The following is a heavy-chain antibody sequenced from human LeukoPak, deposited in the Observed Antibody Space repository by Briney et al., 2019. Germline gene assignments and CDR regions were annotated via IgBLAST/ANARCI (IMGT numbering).Heavy chain of an antibody. CDR2: ISGSGGST. V-gene: IGHV3-23*01. J-gene: IGHJ4*02. CDR1: GFTFSSYA. CDR3: AKDFLRARRDGYTQAYYFDY. D-gene: IGHD5-24*01. Sequence: PGGSLRLSCAASGFTFSSYAMSWVRQAPGKGLEWVSAISGSGGSTYYADSVKGRFTISRDNSKNTLYLQMNSLRAEDTAVYYCAKDFLRARRDGYTQAYYFDYWGQGTLVTVSS.